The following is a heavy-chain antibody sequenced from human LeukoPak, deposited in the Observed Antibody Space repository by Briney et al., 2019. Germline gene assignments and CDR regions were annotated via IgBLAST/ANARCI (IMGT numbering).Heavy chain of an antibody. D-gene: IGHD3-3*01. CDR2: INSEGSST. CDR1: GFTFSSYW. V-gene: IGHV3-74*01. Sequence: GGSLRLSCAASGFTFSSYWMHWVRQAPGKGLVWVSRINSEGSSTSYADSVKGRITISRDNAKNTLYLQMNSLRAEDTAVYYCARDYERYYFDYWGQGTLVTVSS. CDR3: ARDYERYYFDY. J-gene: IGHJ4*02.